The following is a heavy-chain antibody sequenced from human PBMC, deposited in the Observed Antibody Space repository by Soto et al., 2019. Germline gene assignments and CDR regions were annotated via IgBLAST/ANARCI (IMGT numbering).Heavy chain of an antibody. CDR3: APEGVAHSNRNWFEP. CDR2: IYYSGST. D-gene: IGHD4-4*01. V-gene: IGHV4-31*03. J-gene: IGHJ5*02. Sequence: PSEPLSLTCTVSGGSISSGGYYWSWIRQHPGKGLEWIGYIYYSGSTYYNPSLKSRVTISVDTSKNQFSLKLSSVTAADTAVYYCAPEGVAHSNRNWFEPSGQGTPVTVPS. CDR1: GGSISSGGYY.